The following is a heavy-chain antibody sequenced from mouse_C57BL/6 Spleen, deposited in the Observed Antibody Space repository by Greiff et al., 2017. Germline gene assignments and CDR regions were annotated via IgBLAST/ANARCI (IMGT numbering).Heavy chain of an antibody. Sequence: VQLQQSGPELVKPGASVKISCKASGYAFSSSWMNWVKQRPGKGLEWIGRIYPGDGDTNYNGKFKGKATLTADTSSSTAYMQLSSLTSEDSAVYYCARKSKSLAYWGQGTLVTVSA. CDR2: IYPGDGDT. D-gene: IGHD2-5*01. J-gene: IGHJ3*01. CDR3: ARKSKSLAY. CDR1: GYAFSSSW. V-gene: IGHV1-82*01.